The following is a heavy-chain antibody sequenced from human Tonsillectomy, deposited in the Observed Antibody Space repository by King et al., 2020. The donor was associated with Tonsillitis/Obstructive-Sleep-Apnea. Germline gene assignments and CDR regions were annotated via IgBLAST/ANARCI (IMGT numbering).Heavy chain of an antibody. Sequence: QLVQSGGGLVKPGGSLRLSCAASGFTFSNAWMSWVRQAPGKGLEWVGRIKSKTDGGTTDYAAPVKGRFTISRDDSKNTLYLQMNSLKTEDTAVYYCTTVRFLEWQNLRAFDIWGQGTMVTVSS. V-gene: IGHV3-15*01. D-gene: IGHD3-3*01. J-gene: IGHJ3*02. CDR1: GFTFSNAW. CDR3: TTVRFLEWQNLRAFDI. CDR2: IKSKTDGGTT.